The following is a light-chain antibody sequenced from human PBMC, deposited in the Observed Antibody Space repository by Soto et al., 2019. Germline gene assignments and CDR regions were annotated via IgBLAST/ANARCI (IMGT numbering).Light chain of an antibody. V-gene: IGKV1-39*01. CDR3: QQSYSFPYT. J-gene: IGKJ2*01. CDR2: AAS. Sequence: DIQMTQSPASLSASVGDRASITCRASQSIRTSLNWFQQKPGKAPKLLIYAASTLQSGVPSRFSGGGSGTDFTLTIYSLQPEDFATYYCQQSYSFPYTFGQGTKLEIK. CDR1: QSIRTS.